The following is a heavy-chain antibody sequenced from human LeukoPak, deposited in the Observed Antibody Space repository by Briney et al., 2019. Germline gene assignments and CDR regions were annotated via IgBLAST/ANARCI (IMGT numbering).Heavy chain of an antibody. J-gene: IGHJ4*02. CDR3: LRDLNWSLDQ. CDR2: IKSDGITI. Sequence: GSLRLSCAASGFTFSNYMMHWVRQAPGKGLVWVSRIKSDGITITYADSVKGRFTISRDNAKNTLYLQMHSLRAEDTAVYYCLRDLNWSLDQWGQGTLVTVSS. D-gene: IGHD1-20*01. V-gene: IGHV3-74*01. CDR1: GFTFSNYM.